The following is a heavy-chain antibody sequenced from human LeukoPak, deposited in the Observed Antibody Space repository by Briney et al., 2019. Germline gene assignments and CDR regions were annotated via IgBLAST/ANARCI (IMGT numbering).Heavy chain of an antibody. CDR2: INYIVATA. CDR1: LDTFRSHA. V-gene: IGHV1-69*06. J-gene: IGHJ5*02. D-gene: IGHD5-24*01. CDR3: ARLSNGYSSGMYNWFDP. Sequence: AVTVSLQTPLDTFRSHASTWLRQAPGQGVAWVGLINYIVATANDAQKFHDRVTITADKSTTTVYLVLNDLTPYDTAVYFCARLSNGYSSGMYNWFDPWGQGTLVTVSS.